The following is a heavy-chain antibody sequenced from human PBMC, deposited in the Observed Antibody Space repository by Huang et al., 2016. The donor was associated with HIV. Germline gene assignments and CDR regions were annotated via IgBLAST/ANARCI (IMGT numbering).Heavy chain of an antibody. V-gene: IGHV3-49*03. CDR2: VGSIGFGGAS. D-gene: IGHD4-17*01. Sequence: VESGGDAVQSGRSLRLSCRGSGFIFNACAINWFRQSPRKGLEWIGFVGSIGFGGASKSAPSVKDRFSVAGDEAKNVAFLQMENLQVDDTAVYYCSPTGDDYFYYYMDVWGNGTTVIVS. J-gene: IGHJ6*03. CDR3: SPTGDDYFYYYMDV. CDR1: GFIFNACA.